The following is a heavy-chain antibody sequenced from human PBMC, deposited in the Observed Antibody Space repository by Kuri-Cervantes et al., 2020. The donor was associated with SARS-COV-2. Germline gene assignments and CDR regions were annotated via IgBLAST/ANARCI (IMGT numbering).Heavy chain of an antibody. CDR2: INPSGGGT. CDR1: GYTFTTYY. Sequence: ASVKVSCKASGYTFTTYYIHWVRQAPGQGLEWMGIINPSGGGTSYAQKFQGRVAVTRDTPTSTIYMELSSLRSEDTAVYYCARDPTTVTTGIGMDGWGQGTTVTVSS. CDR3: ARDPTTVTTGIGMDG. V-gene: IGHV1-46*01. J-gene: IGHJ6*02. D-gene: IGHD4-17*01.